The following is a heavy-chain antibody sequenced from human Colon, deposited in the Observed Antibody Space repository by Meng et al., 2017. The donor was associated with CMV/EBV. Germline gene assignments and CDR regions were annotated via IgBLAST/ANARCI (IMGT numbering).Heavy chain of an antibody. Sequence: GESLKISCAASGFSFSDFAMSWIRQAPGKGLVWVSSLSGSGANTFYAESVKGRFTISRDNSKNTLYLQMHSLRADDTAVYYCTKGRQYSDFWSGQEYWGQGTLVTVSS. CDR3: TKGRQYSDFWSGQEY. CDR1: GFSFSDFA. D-gene: IGHD3-3*01. J-gene: IGHJ4*02. CDR2: LSGSGANT. V-gene: IGHV3-23*01.